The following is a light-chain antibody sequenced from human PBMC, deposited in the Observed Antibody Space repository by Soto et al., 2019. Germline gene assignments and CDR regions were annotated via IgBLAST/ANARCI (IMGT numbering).Light chain of an antibody. J-gene: IGLJ1*01. Sequence: QSVLTQPPSVSGAPVQRGTISCTGSSSNIGSTYDVQWYQQLPGTAPKLLIHGNTDRPSGVPDRFSGSKSGTSASLAITGLQADDEADYYCQSYDDSLSVHYVFGTGTKVTVL. CDR3: QSYDDSLSVHYV. CDR1: SSNIGSTYD. V-gene: IGLV1-40*01. CDR2: GNT.